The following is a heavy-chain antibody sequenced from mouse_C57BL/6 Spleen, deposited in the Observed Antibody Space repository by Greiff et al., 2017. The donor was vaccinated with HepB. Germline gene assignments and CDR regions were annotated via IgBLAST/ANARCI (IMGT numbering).Heavy chain of an antibody. Sequence: QVQLQQPGTELVKPGASVKLSCKASGYTFTSYWMHWLKQRPGQGLEWIGNINPSNGGTNYNEKFKSKATLTVDKSSSTAYMQLSSLTSEDSAVYYCASGYYYGSPYYYAMDYWGQGTSVTVSS. CDR3: ASGYYYGSPYYYAMDY. CDR2: INPSNGGT. J-gene: IGHJ4*01. D-gene: IGHD1-1*01. V-gene: IGHV1-53*01. CDR1: GYTFTSYW.